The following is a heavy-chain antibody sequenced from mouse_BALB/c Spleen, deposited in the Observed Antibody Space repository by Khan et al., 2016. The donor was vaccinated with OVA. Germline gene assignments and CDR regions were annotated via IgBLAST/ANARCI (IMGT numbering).Heavy chain of an antibody. CDR1: GYTFTDYY. CDR2: ISPGSGDT. D-gene: IGHD1-2*01. J-gene: IGHJ3*01. V-gene: IGHV1-77*01. Sequence: QVQLQQSGAELARPGASVKLSCKASGYTFTDYYINWVKQRTGQGLEWIGEISPGSGDTYYNEKFKGKATLTADKSSTPAYKQLSSLTSEASAVYFCARRNYFGYTFAYWGQGTLVTVSA. CDR3: ARRNYFGYTFAY.